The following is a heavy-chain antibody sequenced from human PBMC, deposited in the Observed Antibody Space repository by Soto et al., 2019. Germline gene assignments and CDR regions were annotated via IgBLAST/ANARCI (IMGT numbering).Heavy chain of an antibody. CDR1: CYSIITYNW. V-gene: IGHV4-28*02. Sequence: SETLSLTCAFPCYSIITYNWWGWIRQHPGKGLEWIGYIYYTGTIYYNLSLKSRVTMSVDTAKDQFSLKLSSVTAADTAVYYCARTSRLKTGHLDYWGQGALVTVSS. CDR2: IYYTGTI. J-gene: IGHJ4*02. CDR3: ARTSRLKTGHLDY. D-gene: IGHD3-9*01.